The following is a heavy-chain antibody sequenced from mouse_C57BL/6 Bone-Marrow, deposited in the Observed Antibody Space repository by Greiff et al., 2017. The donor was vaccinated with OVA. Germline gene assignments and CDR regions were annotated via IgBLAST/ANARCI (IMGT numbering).Heavy chain of an antibody. CDR3: ARWYYFDY. CDR2: INPGSGGT. Sequence: VQLQQSGAELVRPGTSVKVSCKASGYAFTNYLIEWVKQRPGQGLEWIGVINPGSGGTNYNEKFKGKATLTADKSSSTAYMQLSSLTSEDSAVYFCARWYYFDYWGQGTTLTVSS. CDR1: GYAFTNYL. J-gene: IGHJ2*01. V-gene: IGHV1-54*01.